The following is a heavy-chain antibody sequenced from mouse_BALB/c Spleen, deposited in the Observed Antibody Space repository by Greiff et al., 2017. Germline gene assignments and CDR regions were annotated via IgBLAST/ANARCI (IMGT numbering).Heavy chain of an antibody. CDR1: GFSLTSYG. V-gene: IGHV2-9*02. J-gene: IGHJ3*01. CDR2: IWAGGST. D-gene: IGHD4-1*01. Sequence: QVQLQQSGPGLVAPSQSLSITCTVSGFSLTSYGVHWVRQPPGKGLEWLGVIWAGGSTNYNSALMSRLSISKDNSKSQVFLKMNSLQTDDTAMYYCARGGHWDGFAYWGQGTLVTVSA. CDR3: ARGGHWDGFAY.